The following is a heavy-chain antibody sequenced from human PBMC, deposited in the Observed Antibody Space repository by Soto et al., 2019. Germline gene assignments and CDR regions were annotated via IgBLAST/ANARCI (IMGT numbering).Heavy chain of an antibody. D-gene: IGHD2-21*02. V-gene: IGHV1-8*01. J-gene: IGHJ4*02. Sequence: QVQLVQSGAEVKKPGTSVKVSCKASGYTFTSYAINWVRQATGQGLEWMGWMNPNSGDTGYAQKFQGRVTMTRSTSLSTAYMELSSLRSEYTAVYYCTRGGDWDYWGQGTLVTVSS. CDR3: TRGGDWDY. CDR2: MNPNSGDT. CDR1: GYTFTSYA.